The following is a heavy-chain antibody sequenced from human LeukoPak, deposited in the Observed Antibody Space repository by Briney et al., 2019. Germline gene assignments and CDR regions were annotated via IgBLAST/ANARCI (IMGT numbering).Heavy chain of an antibody. CDR1: GASISSYY. D-gene: IGHD3-22*01. CDR3: ARENPSGYYNRPIGY. CDR2: IYYSGSI. Sequence: PSETLSLTCTVSGASISSYYWSWIRQPPGKGLEWIGDIYYSGSIKYNPSLKSRVTMSVDTSKNQFSLKLSSVTAADTAIYYCARENPSGYYNRPIGYWGQGTLVTVSS. V-gene: IGHV4-59*01. J-gene: IGHJ4*02.